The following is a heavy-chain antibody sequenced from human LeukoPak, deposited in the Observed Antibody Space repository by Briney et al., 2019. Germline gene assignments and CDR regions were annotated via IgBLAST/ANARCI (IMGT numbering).Heavy chain of an antibody. D-gene: IGHD2-2*01. J-gene: IGHJ4*02. CDR2: IIPIFGTA. CDR1: GGTFSSYA. V-gene: IGHV1-69*05. CDR3: ARTRLSSTSHYDY. Sequence: GASVKVSCKASGGTFSSYAISWVRQAPGQGLEWMGGIIPIFGTANYAQKFQGRVTITTDESTSTAYMELSSLRSEDTAVYYCARTRLSSTSHYDYWGQGTLVTVSS.